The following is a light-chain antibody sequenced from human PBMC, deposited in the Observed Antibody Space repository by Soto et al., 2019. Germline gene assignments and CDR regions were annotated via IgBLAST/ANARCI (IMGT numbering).Light chain of an antibody. CDR3: QSYDSSLSAVV. CDR1: SSNIGAGYD. J-gene: IGLJ2*01. CDR2: GNS. Sequence: QLVLTQPPSVSGAPGQRVTISCTGSSSNIGAGYDVKWYQQLPGTAPKLLIHGNSNRPSGVPDRFSGSKSGTSASLAITGLQAEDEADYYCQSYDSSLSAVVFGGGTKLTV. V-gene: IGLV1-40*01.